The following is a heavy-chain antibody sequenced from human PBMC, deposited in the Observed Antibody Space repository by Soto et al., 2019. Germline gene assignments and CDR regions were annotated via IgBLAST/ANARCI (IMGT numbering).Heavy chain of an antibody. CDR3: AKSLEFSSGLRLDY. Sequence: EVQLLESGGTLVQPGGSLRLSCVASGFTFSMYAINWVRQAPGKGLEWVSALSGSGGATYYADSVKGRFTISRDNSKNTLYLQMNSLRVEDTAVYYCAKSLEFSSGLRLDYWGQGTLVTVSS. V-gene: IGHV3-23*01. CDR2: LSGSGGAT. D-gene: IGHD6-19*01. CDR1: GFTFSMYA. J-gene: IGHJ4*02.